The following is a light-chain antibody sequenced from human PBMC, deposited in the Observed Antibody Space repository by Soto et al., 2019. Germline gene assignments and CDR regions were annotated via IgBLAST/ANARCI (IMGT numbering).Light chain of an antibody. CDR2: DTS. CDR3: HQRNK. V-gene: IGKV3-11*01. J-gene: IGKJ5*01. CDR1: QFLSSY. Sequence: EVVLTQSPATLSLAPGERATLSCRASQFLSSYLAWYQQKPGQPPRLLSYDTSNRTTGIPAGFGGSRSGTDLTLTIGSLEPDDFGVYFCHQRNKFGQGTRLEIK.